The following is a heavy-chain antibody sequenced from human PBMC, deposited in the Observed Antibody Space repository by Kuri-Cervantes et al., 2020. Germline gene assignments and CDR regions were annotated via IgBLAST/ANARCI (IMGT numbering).Heavy chain of an antibody. CDR2: ISSSSSTI. V-gene: IGHV3-48*01. CDR1: GFTFSSYS. Sequence: GESLKISCAASGFTFSSYSMNWVRQAPGKGLEWVSYISSSSSTIYYADSVKGRFTISRDNAKNSLYLQMNSLRAEDTAVYYCATDLLGYCSGGSCHHPFDYWGQGTLVTVSS. J-gene: IGHJ4*02. D-gene: IGHD2-15*01. CDR3: ATDLLGYCSGGSCHHPFDY.